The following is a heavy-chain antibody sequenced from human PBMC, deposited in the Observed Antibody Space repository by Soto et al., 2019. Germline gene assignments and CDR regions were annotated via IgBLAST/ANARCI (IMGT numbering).Heavy chain of an antibody. CDR3: ARIDGYYHDMDV. D-gene: IGHD6-13*01. V-gene: IGHV4-59*08. CDR1: GGSISSYY. Sequence: QVQLQESGPGLVKPSETLSLTCTVSGGSISSYYWTWIRQPPGKGLEWIGYIYYSGSTNYNPSLKSRVTISVPTSKTQFSLKLSSLTAADTAVYYCARIDGYYHDMDVWGNGTTVTVSS. CDR2: IYYSGST. J-gene: IGHJ6*03.